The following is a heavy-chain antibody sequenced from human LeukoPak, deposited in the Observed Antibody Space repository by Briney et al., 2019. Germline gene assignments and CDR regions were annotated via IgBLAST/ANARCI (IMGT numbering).Heavy chain of an antibody. CDR1: GYTFTSYD. J-gene: IGHJ4*02. D-gene: IGHD3-3*01. Sequence: ASVKVSCKASGYTFTSYDINWVRQATGQGLEGMGWMNPNSGNTGYAQKFQGRVTMTRNTSISTAYMELSSLRSEDTAVYYCARGAYYDFWSAYYSRFDYWGQGTLVTVSS. V-gene: IGHV1-8*01. CDR3: ARGAYYDFWSAYYSRFDY. CDR2: MNPNSGNT.